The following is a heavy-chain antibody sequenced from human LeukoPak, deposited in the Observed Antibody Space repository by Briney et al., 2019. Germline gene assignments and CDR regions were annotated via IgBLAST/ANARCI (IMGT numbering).Heavy chain of an antibody. D-gene: IGHD3-22*01. V-gene: IGHV3-33*01. Sequence: PGRSLRLSCAASGFTFSSLVMHWVRQAPGKGLEWVAVIWYDGSNRYYADSVKGRFTISRDNSKSTLYLQMSSLSAEDTAVYYCAREFPPVVKYRFDYWGQGTLVTVSS. CDR2: IWYDGSNR. J-gene: IGHJ4*02. CDR1: GFTFSSLV. CDR3: AREFPPVVKYRFDY.